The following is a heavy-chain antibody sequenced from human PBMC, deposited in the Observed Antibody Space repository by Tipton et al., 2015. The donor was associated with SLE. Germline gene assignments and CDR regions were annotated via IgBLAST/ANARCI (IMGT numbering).Heavy chain of an antibody. D-gene: IGHD2-21*02. CDR2: IYYSGTT. V-gene: IGHV4-59*08. CDR1: GGSISSHY. J-gene: IGHJ6*02. Sequence: TLSLTCNVSGGSISSHYWNWIRQPPGKGLEWIGYIYYSGTTNYNPSLKSRVTISVDTAKNQFSLKLTSVTAADTAVYYCARGMVTWRGAILGVDVWGQGTTVTVSS. CDR3: ARGMVTWRGAILGVDV.